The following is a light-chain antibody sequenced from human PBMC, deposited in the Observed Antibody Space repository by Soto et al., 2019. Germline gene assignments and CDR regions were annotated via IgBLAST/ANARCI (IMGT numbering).Light chain of an antibody. CDR1: RSDVVGDNS. V-gene: IGLV2-14*01. CDR3: SSYTSSSTLV. J-gene: IGLJ1*01. Sequence: QSVLTQPAPVSWSPGPSITISCTRNRSDVVGDNSVSWYQQHPGKAPKLMIYEVSDRPSGVSNRFSGAKSGNTASLTISGLQAEDEADYYCSSYTSSSTLVFGTGTKVTVL. CDR2: EVS.